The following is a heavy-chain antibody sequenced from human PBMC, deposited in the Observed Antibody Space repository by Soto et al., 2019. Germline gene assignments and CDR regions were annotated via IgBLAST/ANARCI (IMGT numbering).Heavy chain of an antibody. J-gene: IGHJ6*02. Sequence: QVQLVESGGGVVQPGRSLRLSCAASGFTFSSYGMHWVRQAPGKGLGWVAVIWYDGSNKYYADSVKGRFTISRDNSKNTLYLQMNSLRAEDTAVYYCAREVVGGYYYYYGMDVWGQGTTVTVSS. CDR3: AREVVGGYYYYYGMDV. V-gene: IGHV3-33*01. CDR2: IWYDGSNK. D-gene: IGHD1-26*01. CDR1: GFTFSSYG.